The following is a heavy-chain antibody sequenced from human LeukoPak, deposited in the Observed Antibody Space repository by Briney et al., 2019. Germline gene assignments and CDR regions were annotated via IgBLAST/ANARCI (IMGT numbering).Heavy chain of an antibody. CDR3: ARVPNEWGSYRPLYYFDY. Sequence: SETLSLTCTVSGGSISSYYWSWIRQPPGKGLEWIGYIYYSGSTNYNPSLKSRVTISVDTSKKQFSLKLSSVTAADTAVYYCARVPNEWGSYRPLYYFDYWGQGTLVAVSS. V-gene: IGHV4-59*01. CDR1: GGSISSYY. D-gene: IGHD3-16*02. CDR2: IYYSGST. J-gene: IGHJ4*02.